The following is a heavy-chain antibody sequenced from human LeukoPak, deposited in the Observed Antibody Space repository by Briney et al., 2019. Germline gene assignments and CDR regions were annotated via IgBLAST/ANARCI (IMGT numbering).Heavy chain of an antibody. CDR3: ARETYDSSGYYSPPYFDY. Sequence: GGSLRLSCAASGFTFSSYSMNWVRRAPGKGLEWVSSISSSSSYIYYADSVKGRFTISRDNAKNSLYLQMNSLRAEDTAVYYCARETYDSSGYYSPPYFDYWGQGTLVTVSS. J-gene: IGHJ4*02. D-gene: IGHD3-22*01. CDR2: ISSSSSYI. CDR1: GFTFSSYS. V-gene: IGHV3-21*01.